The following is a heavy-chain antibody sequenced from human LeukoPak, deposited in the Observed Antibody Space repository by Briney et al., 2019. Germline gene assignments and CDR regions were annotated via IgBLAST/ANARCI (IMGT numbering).Heavy chain of an antibody. CDR2: INPSGGST. CDR1: GYTFTSYY. CDR3: ARASTGLWELRASYYYYGMDV. J-gene: IGHJ6*02. Sequence: ASVKVSCKSSGYTFTSYYMHLVRQPPAQVLEWMGIINPSGGSTSYAQKFQGRVTMTRDTSTSTVYVELSSLRSEDTAVYYCARASTGLWELRASYYYYGMDVWGQGTTVTVSS. V-gene: IGHV1-46*01. D-gene: IGHD1-26*01.